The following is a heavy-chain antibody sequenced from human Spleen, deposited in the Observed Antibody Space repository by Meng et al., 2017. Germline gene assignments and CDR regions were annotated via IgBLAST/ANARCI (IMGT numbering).Heavy chain of an antibody. CDR2: IYSGGST. D-gene: IGHD5-24*01. CDR3: ARLVEEMATTRRALYYYGMDV. V-gene: IGHV3-66*02. J-gene: IGHJ6*02. Sequence: GESLKISCAASGFTVSSNYMSWVRQAPGKGLEWVSVIYSGGSTYYADSVKGRFTIPRDNSKNTLYLQMNSLRAEDKAVYYCARLVEEMATTRRALYYYGMDVWGQGTTVTVSS. CDR1: GFTVSSNY.